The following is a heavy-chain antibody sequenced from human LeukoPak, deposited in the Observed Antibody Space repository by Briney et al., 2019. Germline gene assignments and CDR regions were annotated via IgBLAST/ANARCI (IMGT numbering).Heavy chain of an antibody. D-gene: IGHD2-2*01. Sequence: ASVKVSCKVSGYMFTELPIHWVCQTPAKGLEWIGGFDPADGEPVYAQNFKDRLTMTEDTSTETAYMNLRSLGSEDTAVYYCAAGPDCSSTSCLFEFWGQGTLVTVSS. CDR1: GYMFTELP. CDR3: AAGPDCSSTSCLFEF. J-gene: IGHJ4*02. V-gene: IGHV1-24*01. CDR2: FDPADGEP.